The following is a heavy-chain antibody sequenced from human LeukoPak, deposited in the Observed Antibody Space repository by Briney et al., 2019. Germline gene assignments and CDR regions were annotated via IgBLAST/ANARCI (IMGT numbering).Heavy chain of an antibody. CDR2: ISSNGGST. Sequence: PGGSLRLSCSASEFTFMNYAMHWVRQAPGRGLEYVSSISSNGGSTYYADSVKGRFTITRDNSKNTLYLQMSTLRPEDTAVYYCVKDKGGYYYGSGSYYTDWGQGTLVTVSS. CDR1: EFTFMNYA. CDR3: VKDKGGYYYGSGSYYTD. D-gene: IGHD3-10*01. J-gene: IGHJ4*02. V-gene: IGHV3-64D*06.